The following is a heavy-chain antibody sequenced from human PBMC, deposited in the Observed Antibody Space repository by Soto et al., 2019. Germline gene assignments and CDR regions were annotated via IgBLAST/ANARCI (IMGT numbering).Heavy chain of an antibody. V-gene: IGHV3-33*01. CDR1: GFTFSSYG. CDR2: IWYDGSNK. Sequence: QVQLVESGGGVVQPGRSLGLSCAASGFTFSSYGMHWVRQAPGKGLEWVAVIWYDGSNKYYADSVKGRFTISRDNSKNTLYLQMNSLRAEDTAVYYCARDTLWFGDVYYGMDVWGQGTTVTVSS. D-gene: IGHD3-10*01. CDR3: ARDTLWFGDVYYGMDV. J-gene: IGHJ6*02.